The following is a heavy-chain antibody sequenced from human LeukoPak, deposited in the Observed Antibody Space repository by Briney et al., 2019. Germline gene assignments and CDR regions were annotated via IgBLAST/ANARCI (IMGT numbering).Heavy chain of an antibody. CDR1: GFTVSSNY. Sequence: GGSLRLSCAASGFTVSSNYMSWVRQAPGKGLEWVSVIYSGGSTYYADSVKGRFTISRDNSKNTLYLQMNSLRAEDTAVYYCARQLWFRSGFDYWGQGTLVTVSS. J-gene: IGHJ4*02. CDR2: IYSGGST. D-gene: IGHD5-18*01. V-gene: IGHV3-66*02. CDR3: ARQLWFRSGFDY.